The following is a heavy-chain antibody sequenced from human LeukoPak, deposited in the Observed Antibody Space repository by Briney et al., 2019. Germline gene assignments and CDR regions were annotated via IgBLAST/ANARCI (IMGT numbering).Heavy chain of an antibody. J-gene: IGHJ4*02. D-gene: IGHD3-16*02. CDR3: ARWYYVYVWGSYRYPGHFDY. CDR1: GGSFSGYY. V-gene: IGHV4-34*01. Sequence: PSETLSLTCAVYGGSFSGYYWSWIRQPPGKGLEWIGEINHSGSTNYNPSLKSRVTISVDTSKNQFSLKLSSVTAADTAVYYCARWYYVYVWGSYRYPGHFDYWGQGTLVTVSS. CDR2: INHSGST.